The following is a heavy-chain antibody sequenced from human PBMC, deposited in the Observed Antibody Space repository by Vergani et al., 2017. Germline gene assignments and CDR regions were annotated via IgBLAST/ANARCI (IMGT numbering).Heavy chain of an antibody. CDR1: GFKLSDHY. D-gene: IGHD1-1*01. Sequence: LAESGGGSVKPGGSLRLSCAASGFKLSDHYMSWIRQAPGKGLEWVSHISPGASTVSYTDSVTGRFTVSRDNDNNSLTLDMTTLRVEDTAVYYCARNPGISTTRHYYAMDVGGQGTTVTVSS. V-gene: IGHV3-11*04. CDR2: ISPGASTV. CDR3: ARNPGISTTRHYYAMDV. J-gene: IGHJ6*02.